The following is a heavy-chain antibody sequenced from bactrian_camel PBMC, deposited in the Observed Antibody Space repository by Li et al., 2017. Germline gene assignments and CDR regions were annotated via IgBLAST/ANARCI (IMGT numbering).Heavy chain of an antibody. J-gene: IGHJ4*01. CDR2: IDSAGTST. CDR3: AARGGERDGTRCTSLQLLDDFAY. D-gene: IGHD3*01. CDR1: GFIFSTYD. Sequence: VQLVESGGGLVQPGGSLTLACSASGFIFSTYDVSWVRQAPGKGLEWVSDIDSAGTSTYYTDSVKGRFSISVDRAKNTLYLQMDSLKPEDTALYYCAARGGERDGTRCTSLQLLDDFAYWGQGTQVTVS. V-gene: IGHV3S40*01.